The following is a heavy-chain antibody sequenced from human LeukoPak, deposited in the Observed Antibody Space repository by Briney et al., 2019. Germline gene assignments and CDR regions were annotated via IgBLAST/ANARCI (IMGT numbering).Heavy chain of an antibody. D-gene: IGHD2-2*01. Sequence: SETLSLTCTVSGGSISSYYWSWIRQPAGKGLEWIGRIYTSGSTNYNPSLKSRVTMSVDTSKNQFSLKLSSVTAADTAVYYCARVREYCSSTSCNIKDYYYMDVWGKGTTVTVSS. CDR1: GGSISSYY. J-gene: IGHJ6*03. CDR3: ARVREYCSSTSCNIKDYYYMDV. CDR2: IYTSGST. V-gene: IGHV4-4*07.